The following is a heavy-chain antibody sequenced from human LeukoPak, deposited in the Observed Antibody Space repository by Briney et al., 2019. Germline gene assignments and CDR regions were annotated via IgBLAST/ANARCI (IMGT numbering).Heavy chain of an antibody. Sequence: PGGSLRLSCAASGFTFSDYYMSWIRQAPGKGLEWVSYISSSSSYTNYADSVKGRFTISRDNAKNSPYLQMNSLRAEDTAVYYCARESAGWDYFDYWGQGTLVTVSS. D-gene: IGHD6-19*01. CDR1: GFTFSDYY. J-gene: IGHJ4*02. V-gene: IGHV3-11*05. CDR2: ISSSSSYT. CDR3: ARESAGWDYFDY.